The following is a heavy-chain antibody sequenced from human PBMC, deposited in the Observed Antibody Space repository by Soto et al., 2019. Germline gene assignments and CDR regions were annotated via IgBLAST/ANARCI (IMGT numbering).Heavy chain of an antibody. CDR2: IIPIFGTA. J-gene: IGHJ6*02. CDR1: GGTFSSYA. CDR3: ARGGSSSWYPYYYYGMDV. V-gene: IGHV1-69*12. Sequence: QVQLVQSGAEVKKPGSSVKVSCKASGGTFSSYAISWVRQAPGQGLEWMGGIIPIFGTANYAQKFQGRVTITADESTSTAYMELRSLRSEDTAVYYCARGGSSSWYPYYYYGMDVWGQGTTVTVSS. D-gene: IGHD6-13*01.